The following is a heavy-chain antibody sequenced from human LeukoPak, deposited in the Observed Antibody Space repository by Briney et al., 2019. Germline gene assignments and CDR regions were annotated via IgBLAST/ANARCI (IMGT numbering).Heavy chain of an antibody. V-gene: IGHV1-69*05. J-gene: IGHJ3*02. Sequence: GASVKVSCKASGGTFSSYAISWVRQAPGQGLEWRGGIIPIFGTANYAQKFQGRVTITTDESTSTAYMELSSLRSEDTAVYYCASWSGLQIIAARPSYAFDIWGQGTMVTVSS. CDR1: GGTFSSYA. CDR2: IIPIFGTA. CDR3: ASWSGLQIIAARPSYAFDI. D-gene: IGHD6-6*01.